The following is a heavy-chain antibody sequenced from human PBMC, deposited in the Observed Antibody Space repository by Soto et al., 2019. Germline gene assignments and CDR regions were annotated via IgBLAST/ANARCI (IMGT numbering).Heavy chain of an antibody. CDR1: GGSISSSSYY. D-gene: IGHD6-19*01. CDR2: ISYSGST. V-gene: IGHV4-39*01. CDR3: ARLGSGWYFFFDY. J-gene: IGHJ4*02. Sequence: SETLSLTCTVSGGSISSSSYYWGWIRQPPGKGLEWIGSISYSGSTYYNPSLKSRVTISVNTSKNQFSLKLSSVTAAYTAVYYCARLGSGWYFFFDYWGQGTLGTVSS.